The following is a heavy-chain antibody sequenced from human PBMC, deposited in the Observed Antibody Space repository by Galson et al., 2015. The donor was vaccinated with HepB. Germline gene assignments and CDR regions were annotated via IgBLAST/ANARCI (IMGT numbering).Heavy chain of an antibody. CDR2: IIPIFGTA. V-gene: IGHV1-69*13. D-gene: IGHD5-24*01. CDR1: GGTFSSYA. Sequence: SVKVSCKASGGTFSSYAIRWVRQAPGQGLEWMGGIIPIFGTANYAQKFQGRVTITADESTSTAYMELSSLRSEDTAVYYCARRDGYNSQYYYYYGMDVWGQVTTGTVSS. CDR3: ARRDGYNSQYYYYYGMDV. J-gene: IGHJ6*02.